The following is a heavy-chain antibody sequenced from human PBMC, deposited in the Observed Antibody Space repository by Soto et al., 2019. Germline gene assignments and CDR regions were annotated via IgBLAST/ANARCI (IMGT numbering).Heavy chain of an antibody. J-gene: IGHJ6*02. CDR3: ARIREQGQQLVRYYYYYGMDV. CDR2: IIPIFGTA. Sequence: ASVKLSCKASGGTFSGYAISWVRQAPGQGLEWMGGIIPIFGTANYAQKFQGRVTITADESTSTAYMELSSLRSEDTAVYYCARIREQGQQLVRYYYYYGMDVWGQGTTVTVSS. D-gene: IGHD6-13*01. CDR1: GGTFSGYA. V-gene: IGHV1-69*13.